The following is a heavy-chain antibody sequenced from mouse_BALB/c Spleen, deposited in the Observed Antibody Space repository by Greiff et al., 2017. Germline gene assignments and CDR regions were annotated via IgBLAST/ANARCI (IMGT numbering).Heavy chain of an antibody. J-gene: IGHJ4*01. V-gene: IGHV1-26*01. CDR3: AREGIYYYGSSYVGAMDY. Sequence: EVQLQQSGPELVKPGASVKMSCKASGYTFTDYYMKWVKQSHGKSLEWIGDINPNNGDTFYNQKFKGKATLTVDKSSSTAYMQLNSLTSEDSAVYYCAREGIYYYGSSYVGAMDYWGQGTSVTVSS. CDR2: INPNNGDT. CDR1: GYTFTDYY. D-gene: IGHD1-1*01.